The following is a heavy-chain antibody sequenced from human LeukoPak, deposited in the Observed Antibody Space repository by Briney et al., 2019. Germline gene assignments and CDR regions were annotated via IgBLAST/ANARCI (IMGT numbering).Heavy chain of an antibody. J-gene: IGHJ6*02. V-gene: IGHV1-18*04. D-gene: IGHD1/OR15-1a*01. CDR1: GYSFTSYS. Sequence: GASVKVSFKASGYSFTSYSIHWVRQASGQGLEWMGWISAYNGNTNYAQKLQGRVTMTTDTSTSTAYMELRSLRSDDTAVYYCAREPTVSDLEEHHYYYYGMDVWGQGTTVTVSS. CDR2: ISAYNGNT. CDR3: AREPTVSDLEEHHYYYYGMDV.